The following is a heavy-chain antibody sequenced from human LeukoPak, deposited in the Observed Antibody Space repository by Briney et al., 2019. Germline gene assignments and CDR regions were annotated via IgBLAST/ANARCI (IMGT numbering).Heavy chain of an antibody. CDR1: GYTFTSYD. D-gene: IGHD3-16*02. J-gene: IGHJ4*02. V-gene: IGHV1-8*01. CDR2: MNPNSGNT. Sequence: ASVKVSCKASGYTFTSYDINWVRQATGQGLEWMGWMNPNSGNTGYAQKFQGRVTMTRNTSISTAYMELSSLRSEDTAVYYCARIGLRGIIISRPLDYWGQGTLVTVSS. CDR3: ARIGLRGIIISRPLDY.